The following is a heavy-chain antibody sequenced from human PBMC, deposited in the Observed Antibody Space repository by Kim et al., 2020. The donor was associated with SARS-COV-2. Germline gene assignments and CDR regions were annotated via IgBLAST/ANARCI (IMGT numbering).Heavy chain of an antibody. CDR1: GLTFSVYW. CDR2: TNSDGSII. Sequence: GGSLRLSCAASGLTFSVYWMHWVRQAPGKGLVWVSRTNSDGSIISYADSVKGRFTISRDNAENTLFLQMTDLKAEDTAVYYCVSGGVVAASPRHWGQGALVTVSS. V-gene: IGHV3-74*01. D-gene: IGHD2-15*01. CDR3: VSGGVVAASPRH. J-gene: IGHJ4*02.